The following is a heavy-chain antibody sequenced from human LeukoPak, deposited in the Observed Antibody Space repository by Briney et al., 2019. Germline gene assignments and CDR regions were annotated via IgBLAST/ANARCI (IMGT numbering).Heavy chain of an antibody. V-gene: IGHV3-21*01. CDR2: ISSSSSYI. Sequence: MPGGSLRLSCAASGFTFSSYAMSWVRQAPGKGLEWVSSISSSSSYIYYADSVKGRFTISRDNAKNSLYLQMNSLRAEDTAVYYCARDPHYYDSSGYYRSFDYWGQGTLVTVSS. CDR1: GFTFSSYA. CDR3: ARDPHYYDSSGYYRSFDY. J-gene: IGHJ4*02. D-gene: IGHD3-22*01.